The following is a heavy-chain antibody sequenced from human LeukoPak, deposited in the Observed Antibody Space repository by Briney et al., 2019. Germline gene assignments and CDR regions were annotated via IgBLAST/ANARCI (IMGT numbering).Heavy chain of an antibody. Sequence: ASVKVSCKASGGTFSSYAISWVRQAPGQGLEWMGRINPNSGGTNYAQKFQGRVTMTRDTSISTAYMELSRLRYDDAAMYFCAREYSSGWQGKNANFDYWGQGTLVTASS. V-gene: IGHV1-2*02. CDR2: INPNSGGT. J-gene: IGHJ4*02. CDR1: GGTFSSYA. D-gene: IGHD6-19*01. CDR3: AREYSSGWQGKNANFDY.